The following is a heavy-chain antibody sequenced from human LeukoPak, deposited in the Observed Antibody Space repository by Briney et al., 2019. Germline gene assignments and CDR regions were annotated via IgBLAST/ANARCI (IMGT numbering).Heavy chain of an antibody. CDR1: GFTDSSNY. CDR3: ARGADAPMRYYFDY. J-gene: IGHJ4*02. Sequence: GGSLRLSCAASGFTDSSNYMTWVRQPPGKGLEWVSVIYSGGNTYYADSVKGRFTISRDNSKNTLYLQMNSLRAEDTAVYYCARGADAPMRYYFDYWGQGTLVTVSS. CDR2: IYSGGNT. V-gene: IGHV3-66*01.